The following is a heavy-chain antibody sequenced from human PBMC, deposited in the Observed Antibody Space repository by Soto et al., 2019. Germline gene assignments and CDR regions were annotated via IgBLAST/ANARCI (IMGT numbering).Heavy chain of an antibody. J-gene: IGHJ4*02. CDR2: ISGSGGST. V-gene: IGHV3-23*01. D-gene: IGHD3-10*01. CDR3: ANPPRGGVPNDY. Sequence: EVQLLESGGGLVQPGGSLRLSCAASGFTFSSYAMSWVRQAPGKGLEWVSAISGSGGSTYYADSVKGRFTISRDNPKNTLYLQMDSLRAEGRAVYYCANPPRGGVPNDYWGQGTLVTVSS. CDR1: GFTFSSYA.